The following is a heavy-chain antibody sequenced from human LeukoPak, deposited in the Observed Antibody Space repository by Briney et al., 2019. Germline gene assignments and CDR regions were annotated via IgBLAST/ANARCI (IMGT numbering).Heavy chain of an antibody. CDR3: ARGKLPYSALTFDY. V-gene: IGHV1-69*05. J-gene: IGHJ4*02. Sequence: RASVKVYCKASGGTFSSYAISWVRQAPGQGLEWMGGIVPIFGTANYAQKFQGRVTITTDESTSTAYMELSSLRSDVTAVYYCARGKLPYSALTFDYRGQGTLVTVSS. CDR1: GGTFSSYA. CDR2: IVPIFGTA. D-gene: IGHD5-18*01.